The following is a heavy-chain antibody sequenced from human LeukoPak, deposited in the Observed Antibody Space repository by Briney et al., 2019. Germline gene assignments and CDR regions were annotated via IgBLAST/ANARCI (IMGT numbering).Heavy chain of an antibody. Sequence: GGSLRLSCAASGFTFDDYGMSWVRQAPGKGLEWVSGINWNGGSTGYADSVKGRFTISRDNAKNSLYLQMNSLRAEDTAVYYCAKGHTGYSSSWYAYWGQGTLVTVSS. CDR2: INWNGGST. D-gene: IGHD6-13*01. CDR3: AKGHTGYSSSWYAY. CDR1: GFTFDDYG. J-gene: IGHJ4*02. V-gene: IGHV3-20*04.